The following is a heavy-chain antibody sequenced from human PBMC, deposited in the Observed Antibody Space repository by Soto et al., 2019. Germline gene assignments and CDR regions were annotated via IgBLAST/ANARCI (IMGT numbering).Heavy chain of an antibody. Sequence: SETLSLTCAVSGGSISSGGYSWSWIRQPPGKGLEWIGYIYHSGSTYYNPSLKSRVTISVDRSKNQFSLKLSSVTAADTAVYYCAGMSRGYCSSTSCYESYYYYYGMDVWGQGTTVTVSS. CDR3: AGMSRGYCSSTSCYESYYYYYGMDV. CDR2: IYHSGST. CDR1: GGSISSGGYS. J-gene: IGHJ6*02. D-gene: IGHD2-2*01. V-gene: IGHV4-30-2*01.